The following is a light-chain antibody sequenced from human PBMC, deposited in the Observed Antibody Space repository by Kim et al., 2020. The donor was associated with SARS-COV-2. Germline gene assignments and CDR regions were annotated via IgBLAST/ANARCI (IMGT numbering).Light chain of an antibody. J-gene: IGLJ1*01. CDR2: SDN. CDR3: AAWDDRLNAYL. Sequence: GQRVTISCSGSSSNIGTNNVYWYQQLPGTAPKVLIHSDNQRPSGVPDRISGAKSDTSASLAISGLQSEDEADYYCAAWDDRLNAYLFGTGTKVTVL. CDR1: SSNIGTNN. V-gene: IGLV1-44*01.